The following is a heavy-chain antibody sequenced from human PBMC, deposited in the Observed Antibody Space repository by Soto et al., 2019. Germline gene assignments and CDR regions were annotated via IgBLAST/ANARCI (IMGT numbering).Heavy chain of an antibody. CDR2: ISAYNGNT. D-gene: IGHD2-21*02. J-gene: IGHJ3*02. CDR3: ARKRLVGGGDCYPDAFDI. Sequence: GASVKVSCKASCYTFTSYGISWVRQAPGQGLEWMGWISAYNGNTNYAQKLQGRVTMTTDTSTSTAYLELRSLRSDDTAVYYCARKRLVGGGDCYPDAFDIWGQGTMVTVSS. CDR1: CYTFTSYG. V-gene: IGHV1-18*01.